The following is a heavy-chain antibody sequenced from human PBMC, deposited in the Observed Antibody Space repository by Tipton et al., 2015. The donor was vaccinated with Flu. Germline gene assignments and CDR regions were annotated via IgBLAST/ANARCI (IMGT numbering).Heavy chain of an antibody. V-gene: IGHV4-4*07. Sequence: TLSLTCSVSGGSISTYYWSWIRQPAGKGLEWVGHFYNNGSTRYNPSLKNRCTMSADTSRSQFSLKVTSVTAADTAVYFCAREGDDYSRGWYASWGQGILVPVSS. CDR3: AREGDDYSRGWYAS. D-gene: IGHD6-19*01. CDR1: GGSISTYY. CDR2: FYNNGST. J-gene: IGHJ5*02.